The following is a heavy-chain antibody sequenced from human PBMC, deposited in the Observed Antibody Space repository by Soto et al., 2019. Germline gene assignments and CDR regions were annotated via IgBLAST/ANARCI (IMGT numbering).Heavy chain of an antibody. CDR1: GFIFSGFA. D-gene: IGHD5-12*01. Sequence: QAQLGESGGGGVQPGRSMRLSCAASGFIFSGFAMHWVRQAPGKGLEWVAVISYDVNTKYYGDAVKGRFTVSRDNSKNTLYVQMNNLSAEDTAMYYCAKETSAYEIDYWGQGTLVTVSS. J-gene: IGHJ4*02. V-gene: IGHV3-30-3*01. CDR3: AKETSAYEIDY. CDR2: ISYDVNTK.